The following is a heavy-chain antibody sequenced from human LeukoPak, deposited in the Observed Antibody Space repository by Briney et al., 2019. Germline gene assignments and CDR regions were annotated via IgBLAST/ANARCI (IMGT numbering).Heavy chain of an antibody. CDR2: ISGSGGST. D-gene: IGHD4-11*01. CDR1: GFTFSSYA. CDR3: VRDNRLQEGSFDF. V-gene: IGHV3-23*01. J-gene: IGHJ3*01. Sequence: GGSLRLSCAASGFTFSSYAMSWVRQAPGKGLEWVSAISGSGGSTYYADSVKGRFTISRDNAKNTLFLQMNSLRAEDTAVYYCVRDNRLQEGSFDFWGQGRMVTVSS.